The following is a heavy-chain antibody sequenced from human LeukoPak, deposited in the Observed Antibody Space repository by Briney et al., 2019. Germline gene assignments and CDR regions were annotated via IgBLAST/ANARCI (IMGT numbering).Heavy chain of an antibody. D-gene: IGHD6-13*01. Sequence: SETLSLTCTVSGGSISSTSYYWGWIRQAPGKGLEWRASIYYSRATYYNPSLKSRLTVSGDTSNNRFSLELTSVTAAYTAVYYCARQGLQQLLPGSNFWGQGTLVTVSS. CDR3: ARQGLQQLLPGSNF. CDR1: GGSISSTSYY. CDR2: IYYSRAT. J-gene: IGHJ4*02. V-gene: IGHV4-39*01.